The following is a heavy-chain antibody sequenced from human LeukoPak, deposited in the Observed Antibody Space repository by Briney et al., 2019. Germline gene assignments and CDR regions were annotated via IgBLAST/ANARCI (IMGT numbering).Heavy chain of an antibody. CDR1: GFTFRSYT. Sequence: GGSLRLSCAASGFTFRSYTMNWVRQAPGEGAEWVSGISDSGGRTYYAGSVKGRFTISRDNSKNTLYLQMNSLRAEDTAVYYCAKDYCSSGSYLNAFDIWGRGTMVIVSS. CDR2: ISDSGGRT. CDR3: AKDYCSSGSYLNAFDI. J-gene: IGHJ3*02. V-gene: IGHV3-23*01. D-gene: IGHD3-10*01.